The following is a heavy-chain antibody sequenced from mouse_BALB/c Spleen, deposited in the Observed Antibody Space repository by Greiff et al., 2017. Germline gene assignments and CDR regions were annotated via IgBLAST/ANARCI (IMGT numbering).Heavy chain of an antibody. V-gene: IGHV1S22*01. Sequence: LQQPGSELVRPGASVKLSCKASGYTFTSYWMHWVKQRPGQGLEWIGNIYPGSGSTNYDEKFKSKATLTVDTSSSTAYMQLSSLTSEDSAVYYCTSFGNYWYFEVWGAGTTVTGSS. CDR3: TSFGNYWYFEV. CDR2: IYPGSGST. D-gene: IGHD2-1*01. J-gene: IGHJ1*01. CDR1: GYTFTSYW.